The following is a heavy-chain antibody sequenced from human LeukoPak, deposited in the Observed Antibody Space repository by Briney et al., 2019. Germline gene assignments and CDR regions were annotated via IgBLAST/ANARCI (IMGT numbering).Heavy chain of an antibody. CDR2: IIPIFGTA. J-gene: IGHJ3*02. CDR1: GGTFSSYA. D-gene: IGHD3-10*01. CDR3: ARDRSGYYHAFDI. Sequence: SVKVSCKASGGTFSSYAISWVRQAPGQGLEWMGGIIPIFGTANYAQKFQGRVTITADESTSTAYMELSSLRSEDTAVYYCARDRSGYYHAFDIWGQGTMVTVSS. V-gene: IGHV1-69*13.